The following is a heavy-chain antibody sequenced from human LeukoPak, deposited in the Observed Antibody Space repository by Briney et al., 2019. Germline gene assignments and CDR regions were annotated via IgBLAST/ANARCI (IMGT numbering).Heavy chain of an antibody. CDR2: IRYDGTKK. CDR3: ARDFDDVNGDFYYIPDF. V-gene: IGHV3-30*02. J-gene: IGHJ4*02. D-gene: IGHD3-10*02. Sequence: PGGSLRLPCAASGFQFSRNGMHWVRQAPGKGLEWVAFIRYDGTKKFYGDSVRGRFTISRDNSKNTLYLEMNSLRHEDTAVYSCARDFDDVNGDFYYIPDFWGQGTLVTVSS. CDR1: GFQFSRNG.